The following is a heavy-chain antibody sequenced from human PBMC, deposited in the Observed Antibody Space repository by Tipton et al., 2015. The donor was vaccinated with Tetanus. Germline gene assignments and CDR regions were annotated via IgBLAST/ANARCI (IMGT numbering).Heavy chain of an antibody. CDR2: IYSGGST. J-gene: IGHJ4*02. Sequence: AVSGLTVSINSMSWVRQAPGKGLEWVSVIYSGGSTYYGDSVKGRFTISRDNSKNTVYLQMNSLRAEDTAVYYCARDSPDILLVPAVWGQGTLVTVSS. D-gene: IGHD2-2*01. CDR1: GLTVSINS. V-gene: IGHV3-66*01. CDR3: ARDSPDILLVPAV.